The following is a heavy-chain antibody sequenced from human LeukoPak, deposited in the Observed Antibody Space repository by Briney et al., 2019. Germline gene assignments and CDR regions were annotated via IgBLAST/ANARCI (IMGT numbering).Heavy chain of an antibody. J-gene: IGHJ4*02. CDR2: IIPIFGTA. CDR3: ARDKVRGVWGSYRQVPYFDY. CDR1: GGTFSSYA. V-gene: IGHV1-69*05. Sequence: GSSVKVSCKASGGTFSSYAISWVRQAPGQGLEWMGGIIPIFGTANYAQKFQGRVTITTDESTSTAYMELSSLRSEDTAVYYCARDKVRGVWGSYRQVPYFDYWGQGTLVTVSS. D-gene: IGHD3-16*02.